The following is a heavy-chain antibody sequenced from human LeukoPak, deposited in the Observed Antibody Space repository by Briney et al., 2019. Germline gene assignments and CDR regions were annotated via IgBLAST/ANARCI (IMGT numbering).Heavy chain of an antibody. CDR2: INQDGSEK. CDR3: ARDVFCGGDCYSPKSN. CDR1: GFTFRNYW. Sequence: PGGSLRLSCAASGFTFRNYWMSWVRQAPGKGLEWVATINQDGSEKYHVDSVKGRFTISRDNAENSLLLQLNSLRAEDTAVYYCARDVFCGGDCYSPKSNWGQGTLVTVSS. J-gene: IGHJ4*02. D-gene: IGHD2-21*02. V-gene: IGHV3-7*01.